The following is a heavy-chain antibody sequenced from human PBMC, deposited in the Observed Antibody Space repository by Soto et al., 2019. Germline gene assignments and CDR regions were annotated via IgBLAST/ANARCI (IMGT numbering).Heavy chain of an antibody. CDR3: ARDRHETTALAPYNWFAS. Sequence: EVQLVESGGGLVKPGGSLRLSCAASGFTFSSYTMNWVRQAPGKGLEWVSSISGSTSYVYYADSVKGRFTISRDNAKNSLYLQMNSLTAEDTAVYYCARDRHETTALAPYNWFASWGQGTLVTVSS. D-gene: IGHD1-1*01. CDR2: ISGSTSYV. V-gene: IGHV3-21*01. J-gene: IGHJ5*01. CDR1: GFTFSSYT.